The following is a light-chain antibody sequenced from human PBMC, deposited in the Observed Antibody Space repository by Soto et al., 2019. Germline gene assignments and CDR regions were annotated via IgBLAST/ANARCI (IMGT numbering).Light chain of an antibody. CDR1: SSDVGGYNF. V-gene: IGLV2-14*01. CDR3: SSYTTTTTLSV. Sequence: QSALTQPASVSGSPGQSITISCTGTSSDVGGYNFVSWYQQHPGKAPKLMIYEVSNRPSGVSNRFSGSKSGNTASLTISGLQAEDEGDYFCSSYTTTTTLSVFGSGTKVTVL. CDR2: EVS. J-gene: IGLJ1*01.